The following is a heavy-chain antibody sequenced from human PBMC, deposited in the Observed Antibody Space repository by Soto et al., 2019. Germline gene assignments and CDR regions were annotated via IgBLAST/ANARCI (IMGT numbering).Heavy chain of an antibody. CDR2: ISWDSGTV. V-gene: IGHV3-9*01. CDR1: GFTFDDYA. Sequence: EVKLVESGGGLVQPGRSLRLSCAASGFTFDDYAMHWVRQAPGKGLEWVSGISWDSGTVDYADSVKGRFTISRDNAKNSLYLRMNSLRVEDTALYYCAKGQSIIYYGSRNYYYGMDVWGQGTTVTVSS. D-gene: IGHD3-16*01. J-gene: IGHJ6*02. CDR3: AKGQSIIYYGSRNYYYGMDV.